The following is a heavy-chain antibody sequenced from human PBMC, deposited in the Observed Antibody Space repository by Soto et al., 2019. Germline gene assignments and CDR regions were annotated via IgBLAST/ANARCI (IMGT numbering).Heavy chain of an antibody. CDR2: IYPSGMP. V-gene: IGHV4-30-2*01. D-gene: IGHD5-18*01. Sequence: PSETLSLTCTASGDSIRNAAYSASWIRQPPGKGLEWIGYIYPSGMPFYNPSLRSRVTISIDRSNDQFSLNLKSVTAADPAVSYCARERGGYGLFDSWGQGTLVTVSS. J-gene: IGHJ4*02. CDR3: ARERGGYGLFDS. CDR1: GDSIRNAAYS.